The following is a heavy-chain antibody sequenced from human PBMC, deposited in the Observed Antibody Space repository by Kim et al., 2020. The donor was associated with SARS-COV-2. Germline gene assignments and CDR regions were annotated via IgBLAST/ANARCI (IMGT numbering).Heavy chain of an antibody. CDR2: IYYSGST. J-gene: IGHJ2*01. Sequence: SETLSLTCTVSGGSVSSGSYYWSWIRQPPGKGLEWIGYIYYSGSTNYNPSLKSRVTISVDTSKNQFSLKLSSVTAADTAVYYCARDQGAYYYDSSGYYYVSQENSFDLWGRGTLVTVSS. CDR1: GGSVSSGSYY. D-gene: IGHD3-22*01. V-gene: IGHV4-61*01. CDR3: ARDQGAYYYDSSGYYYVSQENSFDL.